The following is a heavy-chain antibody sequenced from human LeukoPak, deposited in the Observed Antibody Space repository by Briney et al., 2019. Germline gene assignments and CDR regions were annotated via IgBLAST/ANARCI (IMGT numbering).Heavy chain of an antibody. CDR2: ISGSGGST. J-gene: IGHJ4*02. V-gene: IGHV3-23*01. D-gene: IGHD3-16*01. CDR1: GFTFSSYA. Sequence: GGSLRLSCAASGFTFSSYAMSWVRQAPGKGLEWVSAISGSGGSTYYADSVKGRFTISRDNSKNTLYLQMNSLRAEDTAVYYCARELGGTVDHDGYFDYWGQGTLVTVSS. CDR3: ARELGGTVDHDGYFDY.